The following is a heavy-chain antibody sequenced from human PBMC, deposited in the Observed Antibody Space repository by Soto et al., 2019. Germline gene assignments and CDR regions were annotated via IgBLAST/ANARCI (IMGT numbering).Heavy chain of an antibody. CDR3: ARDKPPLYCGGDCYSLYYYYYGMDV. V-gene: IGHV1-46*01. Sequence: ASVKVSCKASGYTFTSYYMHWVRQAPGQGLEWMGIINPSGGSTSYAQKFQGRVTMTRDTSTSTVYMELSSLRSEDTAVYYCARDKPPLYCGGDCYSLYYYYYGMDVWGQGTTVTVS. D-gene: IGHD2-21*02. J-gene: IGHJ6*02. CDR1: GYTFTSYY. CDR2: INPSGGST.